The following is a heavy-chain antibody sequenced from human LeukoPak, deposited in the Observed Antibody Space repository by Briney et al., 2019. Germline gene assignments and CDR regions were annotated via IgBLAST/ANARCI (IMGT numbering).Heavy chain of an antibody. CDR1: GFTFSSYA. V-gene: IGHV3-7*01. J-gene: IGHJ4*02. Sequence: GGSLRLSCAASGFTFSSYAMTWVRQAPGRGLEWVATIKADGSDKYYVNSVKGRFTISRDNAKNSLSLQMDSLRAEDTAVYYCARGGLWGGDYWGQGTLVTVSS. CDR3: ARGGLWGGDY. CDR2: IKADGSDK. D-gene: IGHD3-16*01.